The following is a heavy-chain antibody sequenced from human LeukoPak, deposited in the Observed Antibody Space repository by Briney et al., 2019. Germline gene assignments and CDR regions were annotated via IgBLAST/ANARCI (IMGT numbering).Heavy chain of an antibody. D-gene: IGHD4-17*01. CDR1: GYTLTELS. CDR3: ATEGPLYGDYAANFDY. J-gene: IGHJ4*02. CDR2: FDPEDGET. V-gene: IGHV1-24*01. Sequence: ASVKVSCKVSGYTLTELSMHWVRQAPGKGIEWMGGFDPEDGETIYAQKFQGRVTMTEDTSTDTAYMELSSLRSEDTAVYYCATEGPLYGDYAANFDYWGQGTLVTVSS.